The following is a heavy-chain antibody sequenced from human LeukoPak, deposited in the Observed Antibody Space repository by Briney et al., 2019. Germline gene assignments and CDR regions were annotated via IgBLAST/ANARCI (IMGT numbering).Heavy chain of an antibody. J-gene: IGHJ4*02. Sequence: GGSLRLSCAASGFTVSTYWMSWVRQAPGKGLEWVANIKEDGSEKYYVDSVKGRFTVSRDNAKTSLYLQMNSLRAEDTAVYYCATASYGGNSKCFDYWGQGALVTVSS. D-gene: IGHD4-23*01. CDR1: GFTVSTYW. CDR2: IKEDGSEK. CDR3: ATASYGGNSKCFDY. V-gene: IGHV3-7*05.